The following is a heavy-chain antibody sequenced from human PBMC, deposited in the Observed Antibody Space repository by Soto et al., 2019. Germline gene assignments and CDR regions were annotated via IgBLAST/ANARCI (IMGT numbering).Heavy chain of an antibody. V-gene: IGHV4-39*01. D-gene: IGHD6-13*01. CDR1: GGSISSSSYY. CDR3: AQSIAAAGTGWFDP. Sequence: SETLSLTGTVSGGSISSSSYYWGWIRQPPGKGLEWIGSIYYSGSTYYNPSLKSRVTISVDTSKNQFSLKLSSVTAADTAVYYCAQSIAAAGTGWFDPWGQGTLATV. CDR2: IYYSGST. J-gene: IGHJ5*02.